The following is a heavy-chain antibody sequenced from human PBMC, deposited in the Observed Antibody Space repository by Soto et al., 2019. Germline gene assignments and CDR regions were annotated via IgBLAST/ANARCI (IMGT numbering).Heavy chain of an antibody. CDR3: ARGRVASPTYYHYFMDF. J-gene: IGHJ6*03. CDR1: GYTFTSYD. Sequence: ASVKVSCKASGYTFTSYDINWVRQATGQGLEWMGWMNPNSGNTGYAQKFQGRVTMTGNTSISTAYMELSSLRSEDTAVYYCARGRVASPTYYHYFMDFWGKGTSVTVSS. V-gene: IGHV1-8*01. CDR2: MNPNSGNT.